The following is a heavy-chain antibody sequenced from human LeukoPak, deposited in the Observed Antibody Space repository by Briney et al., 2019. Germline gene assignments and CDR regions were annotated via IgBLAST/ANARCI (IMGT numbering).Heavy chain of an antibody. CDR2: IYYNGST. D-gene: IGHD4-17*01. CDR1: GGSISSYY. Sequence: PSETLSLTCTVSGGSISSYYWSWIRQPPGKGLEWIGYIYYNGSTNYNPSLKSRVTISVDTSKNQFSLKLTSVTAADTAMYYCARVTTGGVSDFWGQGTLVTVSS. J-gene: IGHJ4*02. CDR3: ARVTTGGVSDF. V-gene: IGHV4-59*08.